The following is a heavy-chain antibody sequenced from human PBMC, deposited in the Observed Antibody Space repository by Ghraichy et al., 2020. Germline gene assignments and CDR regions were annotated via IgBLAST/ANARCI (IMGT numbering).Heavy chain of an antibody. D-gene: IGHD3-16*01. CDR3: ARVYPGLPQDY. CDR1: GGSFSGYY. V-gene: IGHV4-34*01. Sequence: SETLSLTCAVYGGSFSGYYWSWIRQPPGKGLEWIGEINHSGSTNYNPSLKSRVTISVDTSKNQFSLKLSSVTAADTAVYYCARVYPGLPQDYWGQGTLVTVSS. CDR2: INHSGST. J-gene: IGHJ4*02.